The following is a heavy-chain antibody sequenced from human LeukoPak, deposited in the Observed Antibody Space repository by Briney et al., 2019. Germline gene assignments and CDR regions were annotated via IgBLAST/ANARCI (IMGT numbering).Heavy chain of an antibody. D-gene: IGHD2-2*01. CDR1: GGSISSGSYY. Sequence: SETLSLTCTVSGGSISSGSYYWSWIRQPAGKGLERIGRIYTSGSTNYNPSLKSRVTISVDTSKNQFSLKLSSVTAADTAVYYCARVSSIVVVPAAIDLWGRGTLVTVSS. J-gene: IGHJ2*01. CDR3: ARVSSIVVVPAAIDL. V-gene: IGHV4-61*02. CDR2: IYTSGST.